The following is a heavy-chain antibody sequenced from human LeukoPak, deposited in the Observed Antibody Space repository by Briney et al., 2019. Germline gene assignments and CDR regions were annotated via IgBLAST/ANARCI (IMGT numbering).Heavy chain of an antibody. D-gene: IGHD3-22*01. CDR1: GGTFSSYA. CDR2: IIPIFGTA. Sequence: SVKVSCKASGGTFSSYAISWVRQAPGQGLEWMGGIIPIFGTANYAQKFQGRVTITTDESTSTAYMELSSLRSEDTAVYYCARSNFYDSSGYYYVPYYFDYWGQGTLVTVSP. V-gene: IGHV1-69*05. J-gene: IGHJ4*02. CDR3: ARSNFYDSSGYYYVPYYFDY.